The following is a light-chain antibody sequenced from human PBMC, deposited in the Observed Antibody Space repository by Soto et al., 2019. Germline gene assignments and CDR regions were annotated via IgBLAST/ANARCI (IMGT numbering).Light chain of an antibody. J-gene: IGKJ3*01. CDR2: AAS. Sequence: DIQMTQSPSSVSASVGDRVTITCRASQPISSWLAWYQQKPGEAPKLLIFAASTLQSGVPSRFSGRGAGTHFTLTISSLQPEDSAIYCCQLDSRFPTFGRGTRVDLK. V-gene: IGKV1-12*01. CDR1: QPISSW. CDR3: QLDSRFPT.